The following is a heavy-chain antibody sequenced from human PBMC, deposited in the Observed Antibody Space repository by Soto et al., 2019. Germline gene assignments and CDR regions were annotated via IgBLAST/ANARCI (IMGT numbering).Heavy chain of an antibody. CDR2: IKQDGSEK. Sequence: GGSLRLSCAASGFTFSSSWMSWVRQAPGKGLEWVANIKQDGSEKYYVDSVKGRFTISRDNAKNSLYLQMNSLRAEDTAVYYCARDYGGNSAKDYFDYWGQGTLVTVSS. D-gene: IGHD2-21*02. CDR1: GFTFSSSW. CDR3: ARDYGGNSAKDYFDY. V-gene: IGHV3-7*01. J-gene: IGHJ4*02.